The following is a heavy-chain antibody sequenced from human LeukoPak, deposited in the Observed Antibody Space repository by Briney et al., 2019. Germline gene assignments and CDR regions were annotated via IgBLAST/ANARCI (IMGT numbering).Heavy chain of an antibody. CDR1: GGSFSSYY. J-gene: IGHJ4*02. V-gene: IGHV4-34*01. D-gene: IGHD2-8*01. CDR3: ASRRVMTRSFKY. CDR2: INHSAST. Sequence: SETLSLTCAVYGGSFSSYYWSWIRQPPGEGLEWTGEINHSASTNYNSSLKSRVTISVDKSENHFSLKLRSVTAADTAVYYCASRRVMTRSFKYWGQGTLVTVSS.